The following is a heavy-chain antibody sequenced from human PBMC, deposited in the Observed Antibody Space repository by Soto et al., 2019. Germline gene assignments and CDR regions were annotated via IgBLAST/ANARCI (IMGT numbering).Heavy chain of an antibody. V-gene: IGHV4-39*01. CDR1: GGSISSSSYY. Sequence: SETLSLTCTVSGGSISSSSYYWGWIRQPPGKGLEWIGSIYYSGSTYYNPSLKSRVTISVDTSKNQFSLKLSSVTAADTAVYYCARTRAAWFDPWGQGTLVTVSS. J-gene: IGHJ5*02. CDR2: IYYSGST. D-gene: IGHD6-13*01. CDR3: ARTRAAWFDP.